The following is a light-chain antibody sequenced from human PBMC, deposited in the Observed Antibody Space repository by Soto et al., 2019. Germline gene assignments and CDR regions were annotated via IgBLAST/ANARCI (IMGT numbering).Light chain of an antibody. Sequence: DIPMTQSPSTLSGSVGDRVTIXXRASQTISSWLAWYQQKPGKAPKLXIYKASTLKSGVPSRFSGSGSGTEFTLTISGLQPDDFATYYCHQYNSYTWTFGQGTKVDIK. CDR1: QTISSW. CDR2: KAS. J-gene: IGKJ1*01. V-gene: IGKV1-5*03. CDR3: HQYNSYTWT.